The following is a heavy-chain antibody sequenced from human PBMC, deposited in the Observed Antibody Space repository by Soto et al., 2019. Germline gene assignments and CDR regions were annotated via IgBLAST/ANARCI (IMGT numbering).Heavy chain of an antibody. CDR1: GFTFSSYW. V-gene: IGHV3-74*01. D-gene: IGHD3-22*01. CDR2: INSDGSST. CDR3: AREEYYYDSGGYYGYGMDV. J-gene: IGHJ6*02. Sequence: AGGSLRLSCAASGFTFSSYWMHWVRQAPGKGLVWVSRINSDGSSTSYADSVKGRFTISRDNAKNTLYLQMNSLRAEDTAVYYCAREEYYYDSGGYYGYGMDVWGQGTTVTVSS.